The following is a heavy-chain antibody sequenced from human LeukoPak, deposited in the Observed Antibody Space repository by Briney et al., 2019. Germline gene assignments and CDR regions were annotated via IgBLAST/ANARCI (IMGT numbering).Heavy chain of an antibody. J-gene: IGHJ6*02. V-gene: IGHV3-43*02. CDR3: ATWAFYHDLDV. CDR2: INADGGRT. D-gene: IGHD3-3*01. Sequence: GGSLRLSCVASGFSLGAYAMHWVRQARGKGLEWVSHINADGGRTYYADAVKGRFTISRDNSKDSLYLQMTGLRAEGSAVYYCATWAFYHDLDVWGRGTTVTVSS. CDR1: GFSLGAYA.